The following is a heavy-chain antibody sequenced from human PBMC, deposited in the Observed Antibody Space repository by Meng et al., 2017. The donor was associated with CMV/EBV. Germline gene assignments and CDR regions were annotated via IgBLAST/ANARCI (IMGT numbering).Heavy chain of an antibody. CDR3: AKAPQMFLEWLSIDY. D-gene: IGHD3-3*01. V-gene: IGHV3-15*01. J-gene: IGHJ4*02. CDR1: GFTFSNAW. Sequence: GGSLRLSCGASGFTFSNAWMNWVRQAPGKGLEWLGLIKSKTDGGTTDYAAPVKGRFSISRDDSKNTLYLQMNSLKTEDTAVYYCAKAPQMFLEWLSIDYWGQGTLVTVSS. CDR2: IKSKTDGGTT.